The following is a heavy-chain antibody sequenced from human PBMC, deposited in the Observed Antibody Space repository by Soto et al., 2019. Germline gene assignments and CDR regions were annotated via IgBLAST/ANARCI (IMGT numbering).Heavy chain of an antibody. CDR2: ISGSGGST. J-gene: IGHJ6*02. CDR1: GFTFSSYA. V-gene: IGHV3-23*01. D-gene: IGHD6-13*01. Sequence: EVQLLESGGGLVQPGGSLRLSCAASGFTFSSYAMSWVRQAPGKGLEWVSAISGSGGSTYYADSVKGRFTISRDNSKTTLYLQMNSLRAEDTAVYYCAKGRSWDSYYYGMDVWGQGTTVTVSS. CDR3: AKGRSWDSYYYGMDV.